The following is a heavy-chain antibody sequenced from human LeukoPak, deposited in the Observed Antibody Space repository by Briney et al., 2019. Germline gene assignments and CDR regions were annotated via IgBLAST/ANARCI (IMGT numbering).Heavy chain of an antibody. CDR2: ISSSSSYI. Sequence: GGSLRLSCAASGFTFSSHSMNWVRQAPGKGLEWVSSISSSSSYIYYADSVKGRFTISRDNAKNSLYLQMNSLRAEDTAVYYCATSSRGAFDIWGQGTMVTVSS. D-gene: IGHD6-13*01. CDR1: GFTFSSHS. CDR3: ATSSRGAFDI. J-gene: IGHJ3*02. V-gene: IGHV3-21*01.